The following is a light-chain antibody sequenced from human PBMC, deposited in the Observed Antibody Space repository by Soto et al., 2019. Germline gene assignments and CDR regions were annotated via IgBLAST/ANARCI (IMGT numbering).Light chain of an antibody. V-gene: IGKV3-11*01. CDR3: QQYGGSPIT. Sequence: EIVRTQSPATLSVSLCAISTVCFRASQSVSRYLAWYQQKPDQAPRLLIYDASYRATGIPARFSGSGSGTDFTLTISSLEPEDFAVYYCQQYGGSPITFGLGTRLEI. J-gene: IGKJ5*01. CDR1: QSVSRY. CDR2: DAS.